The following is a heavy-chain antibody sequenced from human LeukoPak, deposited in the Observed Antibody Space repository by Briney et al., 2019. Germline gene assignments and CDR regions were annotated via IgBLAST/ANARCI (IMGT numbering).Heavy chain of an antibody. CDR2: INHSGST. Sequence: KPSETLSLTCAVYGGSFSGYYWSWIRQPPGKGLEWIGEINHSGSTNYNPSLKSRVTISVDTSKNQFSLKLSSVTAADTAVYYCARGRCSSTSCPTDYWGQGTLVTVSS. CDR3: ARGRCSSTSCPTDY. V-gene: IGHV4-34*01. CDR1: GGSFSGYY. D-gene: IGHD2-2*01. J-gene: IGHJ4*02.